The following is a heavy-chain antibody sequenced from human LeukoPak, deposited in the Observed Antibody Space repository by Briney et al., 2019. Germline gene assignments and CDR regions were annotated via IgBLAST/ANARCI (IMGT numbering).Heavy chain of an antibody. D-gene: IGHD4-17*01. J-gene: IGHJ4*02. CDR1: GFTFSSYA. V-gene: IGHV3-23*01. Sequence: GGSLGLSCAASGFTFSSYAMTWLRQAPGKGLEWVATVTASGDSTYYADSVKGRFTISRDNSKNTLYLQMNSLRDEDTAVYYCARGETAVTSYLHFRGQGTLVTVSS. CDR3: ARGETAVTSYLHF. CDR2: VTASGDST.